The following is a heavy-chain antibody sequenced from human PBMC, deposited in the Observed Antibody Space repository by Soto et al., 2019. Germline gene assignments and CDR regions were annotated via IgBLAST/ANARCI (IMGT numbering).Heavy chain of an antibody. CDR2: IYYSGST. CDR3: ARSMGYYDFWSGYDY. CDR1: GGSISSYY. V-gene: IGHV4-59*01. J-gene: IGHJ4*02. D-gene: IGHD3-3*01. Sequence: QVQLQESGPGLVKPSETLSLTCTVSGGSISSYYWSWIRQPPGKGLEWIGYIYYSGSTNYNPSLKSRVTISVDTSKNQFSLKLSSVTAADTAVYYCARSMGYYDFWSGYDYWGQGTLVTVSS.